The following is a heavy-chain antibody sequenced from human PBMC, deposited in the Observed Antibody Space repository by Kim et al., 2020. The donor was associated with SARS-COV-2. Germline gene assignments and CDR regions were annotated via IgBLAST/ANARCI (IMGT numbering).Heavy chain of an antibody. CDR2: ISSSGSTI. CDR3: ARGRGMATFDY. D-gene: IGHD5-12*01. CDR1: GFTFSSYE. J-gene: IGHJ4*02. V-gene: IGHV3-48*03. Sequence: GGSLRLSCAASGFTFSSYEMNWVRQAPGKGLEWVSYISSSGSTIYYADSVKGRFTISRDNAKNSLYLQMNSLRAEDTAVYYCARGRGMATFDYWGQGTLVTVSS.